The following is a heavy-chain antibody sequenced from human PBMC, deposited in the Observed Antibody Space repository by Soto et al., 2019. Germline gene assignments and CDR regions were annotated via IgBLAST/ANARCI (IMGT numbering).Heavy chain of an antibody. CDR1: GGSISSYY. Sequence: SETLSLTCTVSGGSISSYYWSWIRQPPGKGLEWIGYIYYSGSTNYNPSLKSRVTISVDTSKNQFSLKLSSVTAADTAVYYCAVSSIAAQYHYYYGSHGWGQARMVTVSS. J-gene: IGHJ6*02. CDR2: IYYSGST. D-gene: IGHD6-6*01. CDR3: AVSSIAAQYHYYYGSHG. V-gene: IGHV4-59*01.